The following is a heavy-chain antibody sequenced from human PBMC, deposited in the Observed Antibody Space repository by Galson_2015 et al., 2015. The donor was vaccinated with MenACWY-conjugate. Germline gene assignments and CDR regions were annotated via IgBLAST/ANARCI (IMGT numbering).Heavy chain of an antibody. CDR1: GGSISSHY. J-gene: IGHJ6*02. V-gene: IGHV4-59*08. D-gene: IGHD1-7*01. CDR2: IYYSGST. Sequence: ETLSLTCTVSGGSISSHYWSWIRPPPGKGLEWIGYIYYSGSTNYNPSLKSRVTISVDTSKNQFSLKLSSVTAADTAVYYCARWNFDAYGMDVWGQGTTVTVSS. CDR3: ARWNFDAYGMDV.